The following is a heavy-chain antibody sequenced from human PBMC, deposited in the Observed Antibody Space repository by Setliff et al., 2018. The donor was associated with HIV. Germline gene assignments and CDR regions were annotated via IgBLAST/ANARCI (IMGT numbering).Heavy chain of an antibody. J-gene: IGHJ6*02. D-gene: IGHD6-6*01. V-gene: IGHV3-13*01. CDR1: GFTFSSYD. CDR2: IGIAGDA. Sequence: PGGSLRLSCAASGFTFSSYDMQWVRQAPGKGLEWVSAIGIAGDAYYAGSVKGRFTISRENAKNSLYLQMNSLRAEDTAVYYCARDDPPREDSSSPVLFYSGMDVWGQGTPVTVSS. CDR3: ARDDPPREDSSSPVLFYSGMDV.